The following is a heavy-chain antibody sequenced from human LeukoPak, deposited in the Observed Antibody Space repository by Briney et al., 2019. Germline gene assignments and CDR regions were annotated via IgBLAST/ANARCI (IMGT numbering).Heavy chain of an antibody. D-gene: IGHD6-13*01. J-gene: IGHJ4*02. CDR3: AIRFGRLEAGGTPFDS. CDR1: GGSISSHY. CDR2: IYYSGNT. Sequence: SETLSLTCTVSGGSISSHYWSWIRQPPGKGLEWIGYIYYSGNTNYNPSLKSRVTISVDTSKNQFSLKLNSVTAADTALYYCAIRFGRLEAGGTPFDSWGQGTLVTVSS. V-gene: IGHV4-59*11.